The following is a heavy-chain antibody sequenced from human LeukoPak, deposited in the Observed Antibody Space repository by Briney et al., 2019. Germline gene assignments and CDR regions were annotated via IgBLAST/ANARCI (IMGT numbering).Heavy chain of an antibody. D-gene: IGHD1-26*01. V-gene: IGHV5-51*01. J-gene: IGHJ4*02. CDR3: ARHAVQSGSYYGDY. CDR2: IYPGDSDT. CDR1: GYSFTSYW. Sequence: GESLKSSCKGSGYSFTSYWIGWVRQMPGKGLEWMGIIYPGDSDTRYSPSFQGQVTISADKSISTAYLRWSSLKASDTAMYYCARHAVQSGSYYGDYWGQGTLVTVSS.